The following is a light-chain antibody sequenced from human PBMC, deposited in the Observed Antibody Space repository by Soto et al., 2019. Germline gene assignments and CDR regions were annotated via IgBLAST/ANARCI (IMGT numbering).Light chain of an antibody. CDR3: QQYHALPYT. CDR2: GAS. V-gene: IGKV1-33*01. CDR1: QDISRY. J-gene: IGKJ2*01. Sequence: DIQVNQSPSSLSASVGDRVTITCQASQDISRYLDWYQQKPGQAPKVLIYGASNLIRGVSSRFSGSGSGTHFTFTITSLQPEDFATYYCQQYHALPYTFGQGTNLDIK.